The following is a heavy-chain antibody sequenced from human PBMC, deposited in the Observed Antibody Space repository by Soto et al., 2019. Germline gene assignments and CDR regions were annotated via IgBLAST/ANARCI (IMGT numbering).Heavy chain of an antibody. CDR1: GFTFSSYS. J-gene: IGHJ4*02. CDR3: AREVRTVDQHIVVVTATMYYFDY. V-gene: IGHV3-48*02. D-gene: IGHD2-21*02. Sequence: EVQLVESGGGLVQPGGSLRLSCAASGFTFSSYSMNWVRQAPGKGLEWVSYISSSSSTIYYADSVKGRFTISRDNAKNSLYLQMNSLRDEDTAVYYCAREVRTVDQHIVVVTATMYYFDYWGQGTPVTVSS. CDR2: ISSSSSTI.